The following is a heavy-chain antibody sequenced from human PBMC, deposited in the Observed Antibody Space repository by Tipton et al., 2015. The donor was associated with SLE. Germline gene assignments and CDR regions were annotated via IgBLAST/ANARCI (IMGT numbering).Heavy chain of an antibody. Sequence: TLSLTCTVSGGSISSGSFYWSWIRQPAGKGLEWIGRFYSSGSTKYNPSLKSRVTISVDTPKNQFSLNLTSVTAADTAVYYCANSRVRGVFMADVFDIWGRGTRVTVSS. J-gene: IGHJ3*02. CDR1: GGSISSGSFY. V-gene: IGHV4-61*02. D-gene: IGHD3-10*01. CDR2: FYSSGST. CDR3: ANSRVRGVFMADVFDI.